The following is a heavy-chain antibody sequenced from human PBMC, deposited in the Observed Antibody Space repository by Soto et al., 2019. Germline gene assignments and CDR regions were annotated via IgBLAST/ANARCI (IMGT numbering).Heavy chain of an antibody. Sequence: PSETLSLTCADFGWPFSGYYWSWIRQPPGKGLEWIGKINHSGSTNYNPSLKSRVTISVDTSKNQFSLKLSSVTAADTAVYYCAREGDDILTGYYGDGDAFDIWGQGTMVT. J-gene: IGHJ3*02. D-gene: IGHD3-9*01. CDR3: AREGDDILTGYYGDGDAFDI. CDR1: GWPFSGYY. CDR2: INHSGST. V-gene: IGHV4-34*01.